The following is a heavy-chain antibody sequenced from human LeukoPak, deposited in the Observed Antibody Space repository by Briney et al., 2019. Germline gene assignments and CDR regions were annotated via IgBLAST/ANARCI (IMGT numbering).Heavy chain of an antibody. V-gene: IGHV1-8*03. CDR3: ARSTALTARYSSSWYIS. CDR1: GYTFTSYG. J-gene: IGHJ5*02. D-gene: IGHD6-13*01. Sequence: ASVKVSCKASGYTFTSYGINWVRQATGQGLEWMGWMNPNSGNTGYAQKFQGRVTITRNTSISTAYMELSSLRSEDTAVYYCARSTALTARYSSSWYISWGQGTLVTVSS. CDR2: MNPNSGNT.